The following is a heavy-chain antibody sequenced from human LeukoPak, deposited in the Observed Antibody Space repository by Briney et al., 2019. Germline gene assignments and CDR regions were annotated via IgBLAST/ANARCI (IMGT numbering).Heavy chain of an antibody. CDR2: VNGGNDKT. CDR1: GYSFIRYA. Sequence: ASVKVSCKASGYSFIRYALHWVRQAPGQRPEWMGWVNGGNDKTAYSKKFQGRVTITRDSSASTTYMELSSLRSEDTAVYYCARDFDSSFSFDYWGQGTLVTVSS. J-gene: IGHJ4*02. D-gene: IGHD3-22*01. CDR3: ARDFDSSFSFDY. V-gene: IGHV1-3*01.